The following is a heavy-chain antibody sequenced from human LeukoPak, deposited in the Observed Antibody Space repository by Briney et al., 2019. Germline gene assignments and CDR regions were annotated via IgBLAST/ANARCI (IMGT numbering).Heavy chain of an antibody. CDR1: GGSISDYH. D-gene: IGHD3-10*01. V-gene: IGHV4-59*01. J-gene: IGHJ4*02. CDR3: ARVHGSGSFGD. Sequence: PSETLSLTCTVSGGSISDYHWGWIRQAPGQGLEWIGYLYYSENPKYNPSLKSRISISADTSRNHFSPTLRSVNAVDTAMYYCARVHGSGSFGDWGQGTLVIVSS. CDR2: LYYSENP.